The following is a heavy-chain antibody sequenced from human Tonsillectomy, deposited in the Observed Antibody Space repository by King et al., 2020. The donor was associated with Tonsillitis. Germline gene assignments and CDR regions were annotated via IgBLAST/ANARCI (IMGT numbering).Heavy chain of an antibody. Sequence: VQLVESGGGVVQPGGSLRLSCTASGFTFSTYGMHWVRQAPGKGLEWVAFIRYDGSNKYYVDSVKGRFTISRDNSKNTLYLQMNSLRAEDTAAYYCVAPRSGDSYSFDAFDIWGQGTLVTVSS. V-gene: IGHV3-30*02. CDR2: IRYDGSNK. D-gene: IGHD5-18*01. CDR1: GFTFSTYG. CDR3: VAPRSGDSYSFDAFDI. J-gene: IGHJ3*02.